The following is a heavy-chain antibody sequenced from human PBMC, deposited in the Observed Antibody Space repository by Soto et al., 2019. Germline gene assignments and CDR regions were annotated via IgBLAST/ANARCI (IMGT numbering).Heavy chain of an antibody. V-gene: IGHV5-51*01. CDR1: GYSFNTYW. D-gene: IGHD1-26*01. CDR2: IYPGDSDS. Sequence: GESLKISCKGSGYSFNTYWIAWVRQMPGKGLEWMGIIYPGDSDSRYSPSFEGQVTVPADKSISTAYLQWSSLKASDTAMYYCARSVDSGSYYDYYYYGMDVWGQGTTVTVSS. CDR3: ARSVDSGSYYDYYYYGMDV. J-gene: IGHJ6*02.